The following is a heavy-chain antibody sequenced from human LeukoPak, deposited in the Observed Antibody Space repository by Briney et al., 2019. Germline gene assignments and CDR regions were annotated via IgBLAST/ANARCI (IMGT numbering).Heavy chain of an antibody. J-gene: IGHJ3*02. V-gene: IGHV4-59*08. CDR2: MPYSGST. CDR1: GGSIRSYS. Sequence: MPSETLSLTCTVSGGSIRSYSWSWIRQPPGKGLEWIGYMPYSGSTNYNPSLKSRVTTSVDTSKNQISLKLTSVTAADTAVYYCARHGGETIVAMILHAFDIWGQGTVVTVSS. CDR3: ARHGGETIVAMILHAFDI. D-gene: IGHD5-12*01.